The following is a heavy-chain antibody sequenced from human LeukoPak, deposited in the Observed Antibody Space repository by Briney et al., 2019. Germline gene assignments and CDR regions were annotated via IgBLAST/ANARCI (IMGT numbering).Heavy chain of an antibody. CDR1: GGTFSSYT. J-gene: IGHJ4*02. Sequence: GASVKVSCKASGGTFSSYTISWVRQAPGQGLEWMGMIIPILGIANYAQKFQGRVTITADKSTSTAYMELSRLRYEDTDVYYCARDEPHYYVSSGYYSIGDYWGQGTLVTVSS. CDR3: ARDEPHYYVSSGYYSIGDY. CDR2: IIPILGIA. D-gene: IGHD3-22*01. V-gene: IGHV1-69*04.